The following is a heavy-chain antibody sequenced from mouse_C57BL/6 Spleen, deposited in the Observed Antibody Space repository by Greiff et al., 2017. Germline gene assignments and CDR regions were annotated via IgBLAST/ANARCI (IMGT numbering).Heavy chain of an antibody. J-gene: IGHJ2*01. CDR2: IDPSDSYT. D-gene: IGHD2-14*01. Sequence: QVQLQQPGAELVKPGASVKLSCKASGYTFTSYWMQWVKQRPGQGLEWIGEIDPSDSYTNYNQKFKGKATLTVDTSSSTAYMQLSSLTSEDSAVYDCARCYRGDYWGQGTTLTVSS. CDR3: ARCYRGDY. CDR1: GYTFTSYW. V-gene: IGHV1-50*01.